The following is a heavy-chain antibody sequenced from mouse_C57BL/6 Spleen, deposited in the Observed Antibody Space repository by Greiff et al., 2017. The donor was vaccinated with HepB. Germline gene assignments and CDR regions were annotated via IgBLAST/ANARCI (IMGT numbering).Heavy chain of an antibody. CDR2: IDPSDSYT. CDR3: ARPHYGSSNWYFDV. V-gene: IGHV1-69*01. Sequence: QVQLQQSGAELVMPGASVKLSCKASGYTFTSYWMHWVKQRPGQGLEWIGEIDPSDSYTNYNQKFKGKSTLTVDKSSSTAYMQLSSLTSEDSAVYYCARPHYGSSNWYFDVWGTGTTVTVSS. CDR1: GYTFTSYW. D-gene: IGHD1-1*01. J-gene: IGHJ1*03.